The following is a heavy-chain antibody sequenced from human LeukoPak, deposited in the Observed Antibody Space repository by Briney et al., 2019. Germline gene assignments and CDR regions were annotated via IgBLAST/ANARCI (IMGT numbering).Heavy chain of an antibody. Sequence: GGSLRLSCAASGFTFSNAWMSWVRQAPGKGLEWVGRIKSKTDGGTTDYAAPVKGRFTISRDDSKNTLYLQMSSLKTEDTAVYYCTTVGGVPAAIGTFKRTHWFDPWGQGTLVTVSS. J-gene: IGHJ5*02. D-gene: IGHD2-2*02. CDR1: GFTFSNAW. CDR3: TTVGGVPAAIGTFKRTHWFDP. CDR2: IKSKTDGGTT. V-gene: IGHV3-15*01.